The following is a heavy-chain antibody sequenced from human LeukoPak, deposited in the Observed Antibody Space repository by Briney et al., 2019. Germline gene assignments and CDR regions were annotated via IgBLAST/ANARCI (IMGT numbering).Heavy chain of an antibody. J-gene: IGHJ4*02. CDR3: AHRLGSGWYDY. CDR1: GFSLSSSGVG. D-gene: IGHD6-19*01. V-gene: IGHV2-5*02. CDR2: IYWDDDK. Sequence: SGPTLVKPTQTLTLTCTFSGFSLSSSGVGVGWIRQPPGKALEWLALIYWDDDKRYSPSLKSRLTITKDTSKNQVVLIMTNMDPVDTATYYCAHRLGSGWYDYWGQGTLVTVSS.